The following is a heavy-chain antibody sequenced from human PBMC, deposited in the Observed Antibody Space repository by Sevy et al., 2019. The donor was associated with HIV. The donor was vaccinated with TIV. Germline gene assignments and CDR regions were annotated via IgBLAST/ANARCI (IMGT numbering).Heavy chain of an antibody. CDR2: ISGSGGST. D-gene: IGHD2-21*01. V-gene: IGHV3-23*01. CDR1: GFTFSSYA. Sequence: GGSLRLSCAASGFTFSSYAMSWVRQAPGKGLEWVSAISGSGGSTYYADSVKGRFTISRDNSKNTLYLQMNSPRAEDTAVYYCAKSPPSSLAYCGGDCETYYYYGMDVWGQGTTVTVSS. J-gene: IGHJ6*02. CDR3: AKSPPSSLAYCGGDCETYYYYGMDV.